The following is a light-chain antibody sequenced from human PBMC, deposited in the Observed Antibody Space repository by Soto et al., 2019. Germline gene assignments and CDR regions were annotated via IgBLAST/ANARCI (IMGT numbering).Light chain of an antibody. J-gene: IGKJ2*01. Sequence: DIQRTQSPSTLSASVGDRVTITCRASQSISSWLAWYQQKPGKAPKLLIYDASSLESGVPSRFSGSGSGTEFTLTISSLQPDDFATYYFQQYNSYLYTFGQGTKLEIK. CDR2: DAS. CDR3: QQYNSYLYT. CDR1: QSISSW. V-gene: IGKV1-5*01.